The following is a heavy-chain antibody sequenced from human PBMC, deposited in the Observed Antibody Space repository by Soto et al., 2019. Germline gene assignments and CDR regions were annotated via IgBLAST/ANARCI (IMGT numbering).Heavy chain of an antibody. CDR3: VRDRYAYFDPPASDY. Sequence: QVQLMQSGPEVKKPGASMRVSCKTSGYSFTNFGISWVRQAPGQGLEWMGWITTFNGNTNYAQRFQGRMTVTSETSTSTVYKELTSLTSDDTAVYYCVRDRYAYFDPPASDYWGQGTLVTVSS. V-gene: IGHV1-18*01. J-gene: IGHJ4*02. D-gene: IGHD3-9*01. CDR1: GYSFTNFG. CDR2: ITTFNGNT.